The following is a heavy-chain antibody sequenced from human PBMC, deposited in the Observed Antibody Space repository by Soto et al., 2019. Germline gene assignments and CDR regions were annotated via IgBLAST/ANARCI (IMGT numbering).Heavy chain of an antibody. D-gene: IGHD4-17*01. Sequence: SETLSLTCTVSGGSISSSSYYWGWIRQPPGKVLEWIGSIYYSGSTYYNPSLKSRVTISVDTSKNQFSLKLSSVTAADTAVYYCAMTTVTTQDAFDIWGQGTMVTVSS. V-gene: IGHV4-39*01. CDR1: GGSISSSSYY. CDR3: AMTTVTTQDAFDI. J-gene: IGHJ3*02. CDR2: IYYSGST.